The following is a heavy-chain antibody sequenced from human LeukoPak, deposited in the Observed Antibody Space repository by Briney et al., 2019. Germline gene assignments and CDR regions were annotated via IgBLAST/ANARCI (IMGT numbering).Heavy chain of an antibody. Sequence: GGSLRLSCEASGFTFCSSAMSWVRQDPGKGLELVSTIIGSGHRTYYSDFLKGRFTISRGNSKKTLFLPMNSLRANATAVYSCAKGYYGSGSYGWFDHWGQGTRVTVSS. D-gene: IGHD3-10*01. CDR2: IIGSGHRT. CDR3: AKGYYGSGSYGWFDH. V-gene: IGHV3-23*01. CDR1: GFTFCSSA. J-gene: IGHJ5*02.